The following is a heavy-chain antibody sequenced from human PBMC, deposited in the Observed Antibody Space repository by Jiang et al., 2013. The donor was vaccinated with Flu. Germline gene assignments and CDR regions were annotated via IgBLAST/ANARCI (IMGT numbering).Heavy chain of an antibody. J-gene: IGHJ3*02. CDR1: GGSISSSNW. CDR3: ARPRLTEGGEGAFDI. Sequence: GLVKPSGTLSLTCAVSGGSISSSNWWSWVRQPPGKGLEWIGEIYHSGSTNYNPSLKSRVTISVDKSKNQFSLKLSSVTAADTAVYYCARPRLTEGGEGAFDIWGQGDNGHRLF. V-gene: IGHV4-4*02. D-gene: IGHD2-8*01. CDR2: IYHSGST.